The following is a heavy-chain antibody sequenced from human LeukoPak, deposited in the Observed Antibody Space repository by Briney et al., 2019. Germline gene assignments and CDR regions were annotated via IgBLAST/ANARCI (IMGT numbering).Heavy chain of an antibody. CDR3: ARDHSYGSGSC. Sequence: ASVKVSCKASGYTFTSYGISWVRQAPGQGLEWMGWISAYNGNTSYAQKLQGRVTMTTDESTSTAYMELSSLRSEDTAVYYCARDHSYGSGSCWGQGTLVTVSS. CDR2: ISAYNGNT. J-gene: IGHJ4*02. CDR1: GYTFTSYG. V-gene: IGHV1-18*01. D-gene: IGHD3-10*01.